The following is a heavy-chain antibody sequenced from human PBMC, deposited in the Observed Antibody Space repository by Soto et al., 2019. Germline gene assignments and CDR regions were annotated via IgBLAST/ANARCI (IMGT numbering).Heavy chain of an antibody. J-gene: IGHJ4*02. V-gene: IGHV1-18*01. CDR2: ISAYNGNT. CDR1: GYTFTSYG. Sequence: QVQLVQSGAEVKKPGASVKVSCKASGYTFTSYGISWVRQAPGQGLEWRGWISAYNGNTNYAQKPQGRVTRTPDTSTVPAYMELRSLRADDTAVYYCARDHQPSEWLVAGLDCWGQGTLVTVSS. D-gene: IGHD6-19*01. CDR3: ARDHQPSEWLVAGLDC.